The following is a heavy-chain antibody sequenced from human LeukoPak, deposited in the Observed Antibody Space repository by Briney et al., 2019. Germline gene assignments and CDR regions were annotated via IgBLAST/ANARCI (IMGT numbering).Heavy chain of an antibody. Sequence: SETLSLTCTVSNGSISSDTYFWSWIRQPAGKGLEWIGRIYTSGSTNYNPSLKSRVTMSVDTSKNQFSLKLSSVTAADTAVYYCARDMRFTRLVITDYSYYYYMDVWGKGTTVTISS. V-gene: IGHV4-61*02. CDR1: NGSISSDTYF. CDR2: IYTSGST. J-gene: IGHJ6*03. CDR3: ARDMRFTRLVITDYSYYYYMDV. D-gene: IGHD3-9*01.